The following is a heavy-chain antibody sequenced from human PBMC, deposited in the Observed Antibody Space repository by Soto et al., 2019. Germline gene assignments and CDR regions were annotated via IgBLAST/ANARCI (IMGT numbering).Heavy chain of an antibody. V-gene: IGHV3-66*01. CDR1: GFTVSSNY. Sequence: DVQLVESGGGLVQPGGSLRLSCAASGFTVSSNYMSWVRQAPGKGLEWVSVLYSGGSTYYADSVKGRFSISRDNSKNTVYLQMNSRRAEDTAVYYCARSMPFDYWGQGALVTVSS. CDR2: LYSGGST. J-gene: IGHJ4*02. D-gene: IGHD2-2*01. CDR3: ARSMPFDY.